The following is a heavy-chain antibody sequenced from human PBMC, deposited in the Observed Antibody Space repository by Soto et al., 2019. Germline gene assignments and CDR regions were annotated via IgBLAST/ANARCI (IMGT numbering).Heavy chain of an antibody. CDR1: GFTFSSYA. CDR3: AKGRDDYDSSGPPWFDP. D-gene: IGHD3-22*01. CDR2: ISGSGGST. J-gene: IGHJ5*02. Sequence: GGSLRLSCAASGFTFSSYAMSWVRQAPGKGLEWVSAISGSGGSTYYADSVKGRFTISRDNSKNTLYLQMNSLRAEDTAVYYCAKGRDDYDSSGPPWFDPWGQGTLVTVAS. V-gene: IGHV3-23*01.